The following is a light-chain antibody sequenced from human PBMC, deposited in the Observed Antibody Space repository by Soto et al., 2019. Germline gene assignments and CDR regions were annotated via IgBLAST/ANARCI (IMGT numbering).Light chain of an antibody. CDR1: QSVSTD. J-gene: IGKJ3*01. Sequence: VMTQSPPTLSVSPGERATLSCRASQSVSTDLAWYQQKPGQAPRLLIYGASTRATDVPARFSGGGSETELTLTISSLHSEDVAIYYCQQYTDWPPITFGPGTKVDIK. CDR3: QQYTDWPPIT. V-gene: IGKV3-15*01. CDR2: GAS.